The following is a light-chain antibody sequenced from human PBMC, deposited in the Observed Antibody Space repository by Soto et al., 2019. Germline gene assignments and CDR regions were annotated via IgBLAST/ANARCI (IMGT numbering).Light chain of an antibody. Sequence: QSVLTQPASVSGSPGQSITISCTGTSSDVGGYKLVSWYQQHPGKAPKLLIYQDTKRPSGVSSRFSGSKSGNMASLTISGLQAEDEADYHCCSYAGSTTWVFGGGTKLTVL. J-gene: IGLJ3*02. V-gene: IGLV2-23*01. CDR2: QDT. CDR1: SSDVGGYKL. CDR3: CSYAGSTTWV.